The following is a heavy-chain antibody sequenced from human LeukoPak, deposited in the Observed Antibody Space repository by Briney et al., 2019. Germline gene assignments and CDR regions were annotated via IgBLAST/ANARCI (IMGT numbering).Heavy chain of an antibody. Sequence: AASVKVSCKASGYTFTGYYTHWVRQAPGQGLEWMGRINPNSGGTNYAQKFQGRVTMTRDTSISTAYMELSRLRSDDTAVYYCARVIAAAGSWFDPWGQGTLVTVSS. D-gene: IGHD6-13*01. J-gene: IGHJ5*02. V-gene: IGHV1-2*06. CDR2: INPNSGGT. CDR1: GYTFTGYY. CDR3: ARVIAAAGSWFDP.